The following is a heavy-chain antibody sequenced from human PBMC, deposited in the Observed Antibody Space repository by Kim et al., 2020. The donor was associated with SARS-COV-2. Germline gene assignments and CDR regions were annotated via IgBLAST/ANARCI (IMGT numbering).Heavy chain of an antibody. D-gene: IGHD3-3*01. Sequence: SSNDDPSIKSRVTISVDTSKNQFSLKLSSVTAAVTAVYYCARVGVVTQDYWGQGTLVTVSS. V-gene: IGHV4-34*01. J-gene: IGHJ4*02. CDR3: ARVGVVTQDY. CDR2: SS.